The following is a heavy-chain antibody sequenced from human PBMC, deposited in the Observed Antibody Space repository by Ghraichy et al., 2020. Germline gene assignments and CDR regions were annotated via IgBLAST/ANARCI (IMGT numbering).Heavy chain of an antibody. CDR3: AREALGASGTTYFDS. CDR2: FFNTWNT. Sequence: SETLSLTCTVSGDSLSPYSWSWIRQAPGKGLEWIGYFFNTWNTNYNPSLKSRVSVSLDTSKNQVSLKVSSVTAADTAVYYCAREALGASGTTYFDSWGQGILASVSS. V-gene: IGHV4-59*01. D-gene: IGHD1-1*01. CDR1: GDSLSPYS. J-gene: IGHJ4*02.